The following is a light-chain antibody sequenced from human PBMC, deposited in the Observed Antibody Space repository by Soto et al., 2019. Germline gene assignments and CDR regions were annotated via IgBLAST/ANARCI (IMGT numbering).Light chain of an antibody. CDR1: QSISNNY. Sequence: EIVLTQSPGTLSLSPGERATLSCRASQSISNNYLAWYQQKPGQAPRLLISPESRRATVIPHWFSGSGSEADSIPIISSLEPEDYAVYYYRQYGSSPSTFGQGTKLEI. CDR3: RQYGSSPST. V-gene: IGKV3-20*01. CDR2: PES. J-gene: IGKJ2*01.